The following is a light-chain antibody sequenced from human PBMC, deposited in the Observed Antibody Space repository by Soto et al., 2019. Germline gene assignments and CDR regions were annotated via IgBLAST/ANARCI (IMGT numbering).Light chain of an antibody. CDR2: AAS. J-gene: IGKJ2*01. CDR3: QQLNSYPYT. Sequence: DIQLTQSPSFLSASIGDRVTITCRASQGINNYLAWYQQIPGKAPKLLIYAASTLQRGAPSRFSGSGSGTDFTLTISSLQPEDFATYYCQQLNSYPYTFGQGTKLEIK. V-gene: IGKV1-9*01. CDR1: QGINNY.